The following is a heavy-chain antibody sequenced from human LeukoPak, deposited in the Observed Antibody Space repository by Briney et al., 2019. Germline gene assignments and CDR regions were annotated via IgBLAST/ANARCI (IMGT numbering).Heavy chain of an antibody. J-gene: IGHJ4*02. CDR1: GFTLSSYA. V-gene: IGHV3-30-3*01. Sequence: GRSLRLSCAASGFTLSSYAMHWVRQAPGKGLEWVAVISYDGSNKYYADSVKGRFTISRDNSKNTLYLQMNSLRAEDTAVYYCARDHQNGRADIVVVTAPIDYWGQGTLVTVSS. CDR3: ARDHQNGRADIVVVTAPIDY. CDR2: ISYDGSNK. D-gene: IGHD2-21*02.